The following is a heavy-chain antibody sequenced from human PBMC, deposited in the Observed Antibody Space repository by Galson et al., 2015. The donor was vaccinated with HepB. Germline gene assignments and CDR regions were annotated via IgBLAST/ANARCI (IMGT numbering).Heavy chain of an antibody. D-gene: IGHD3-22*01. CDR3: VRRYYDSIRGFMDV. J-gene: IGHJ6*03. Sequence: SLRLSCAASGFIFDDYGMSWVRQSPGKGLEWVSDITSTSSVIYYADSVKGQFTISRDNANNLLYLQMSSLRVEDTAVYYCVRRYYDSIRGFMDVWGKGTTVTVSS. CDR2: ITSTSSVI. CDR1: GFIFDDYG. V-gene: IGHV3-48*01.